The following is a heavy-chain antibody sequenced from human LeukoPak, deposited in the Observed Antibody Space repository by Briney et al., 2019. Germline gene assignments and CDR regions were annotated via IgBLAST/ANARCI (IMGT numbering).Heavy chain of an antibody. CDR2: IYYSGST. CDR3: ARGLSHDCSGGSCYSGSFDY. J-gene: IGHJ4*02. V-gene: IGHV4-31*03. D-gene: IGHD2-15*01. CDR1: GGSISSGGYY. Sequence: PSETLSLTCTVSGGSISSGGYYWSWIRQHPGKGLEWIGYIYYSGSTYYNPSLKSRVTISVDTSKNQFSLKLSSVTAADTAVYYCARGLSHDCSGGSCYSGSFDYWGQGTLVTVSS.